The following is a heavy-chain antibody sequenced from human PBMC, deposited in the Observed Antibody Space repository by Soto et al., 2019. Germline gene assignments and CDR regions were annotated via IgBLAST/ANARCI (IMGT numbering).Heavy chain of an antibody. CDR1: GGTFSDFT. Sequence: QVQLVQSGSEVKKPGSSVKVSCKASGGTFSDFTLSWLRQAPGRGLEWMGGIIPMIGATNNAQKLKGRLTITADNSTGTVYMELNSLRSDDTAVYYWARYWSAGTLYGAFDIWGQGTEVTVSP. CDR3: ARYWSAGTLYGAFDI. V-gene: IGHV1-69*06. J-gene: IGHJ3*02. CDR2: IIPMIGAT. D-gene: IGHD2-15*01.